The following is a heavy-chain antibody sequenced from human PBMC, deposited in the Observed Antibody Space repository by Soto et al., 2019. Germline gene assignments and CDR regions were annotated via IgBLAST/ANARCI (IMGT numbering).Heavy chain of an antibody. Sequence: PEGSLRLSCAASGFTFSSYSMNWVRQAPGKGLEWVSYISSSSSTIYYADSVKGRFTISRDNAKNSLYLQMNSLRDEDTAVYYCARERMIVELDAFDIWGQGTMVTVSS. D-gene: IGHD3-22*01. CDR1: GFTFSSYS. J-gene: IGHJ3*02. CDR3: ARERMIVELDAFDI. CDR2: ISSSSSTI. V-gene: IGHV3-48*02.